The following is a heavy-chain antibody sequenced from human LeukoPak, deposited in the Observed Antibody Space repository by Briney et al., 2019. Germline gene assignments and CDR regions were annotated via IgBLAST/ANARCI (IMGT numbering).Heavy chain of an antibody. CDR1: GYTFTGYY. V-gene: IGHV1-2*02. Sequence: ASVKVSCKASGYTFTGYYMHWVRQAPGQGLEWMGWINPNSGGTNYAQKFQGRVTMTRDTSISTAYMELSRLRSDDTAVYYCARGGYCSGGSCYVVGYYFDYWGQGTLVTVSS. CDR2: INPNSGGT. CDR3: ARGGYCSGGSCYVVGYYFDY. D-gene: IGHD2-15*01. J-gene: IGHJ4*02.